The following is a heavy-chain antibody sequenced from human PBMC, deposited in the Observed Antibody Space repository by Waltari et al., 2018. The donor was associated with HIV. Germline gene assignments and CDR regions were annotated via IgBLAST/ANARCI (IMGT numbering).Heavy chain of an antibody. D-gene: IGHD6-13*01. V-gene: IGHV3-7*01. Sequence: EVRLVESGGGWFQPGGSLRLSCGASGFTFSSSWMTWGRQAPGKGLEWVANIKEDGSEIHYVDSVKGRFTISRDNAKNSLYLQMNSLRAEDTAVYYCARRQQLTDWGQGTLVTVSS. CDR3: ARRQQLTD. CDR1: GFTFSSSW. CDR2: IKEDGSEI. J-gene: IGHJ4*02.